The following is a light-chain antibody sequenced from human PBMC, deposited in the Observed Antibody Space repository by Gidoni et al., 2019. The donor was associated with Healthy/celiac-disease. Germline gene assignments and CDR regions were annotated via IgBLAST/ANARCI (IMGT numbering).Light chain of an antibody. V-gene: IGKV3-20*01. CDR2: GAS. CDR3: QQYGSSRLT. J-gene: IGKJ2*01. Sequence: ESVLTQSPGTLSLSPGERATLSCRASQSVSSSYLAWYQQKPGQAPRLLIYGASSRATGIPDRFSGSGSGTDFTLTISRLEPEDFAVYYCQQYGSSRLTFGQGTKLEIK. CDR1: QSVSSSY.